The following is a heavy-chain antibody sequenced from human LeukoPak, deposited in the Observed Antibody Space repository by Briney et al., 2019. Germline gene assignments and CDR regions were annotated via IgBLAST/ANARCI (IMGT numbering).Heavy chain of an antibody. CDR1: GGSFSGYY. V-gene: IGHV4-34*01. Sequence: SETLSLTCAVYGGSFSGYYWSWIRQPPGKGLEWIGEINHSGSTNYNPSLKSRVTISVDTSKNQFSLKLSSVTAADTAVYYCARLETGTDFDYWGQGTLVTVSS. D-gene: IGHD3-10*01. CDR3: ARLETGTDFDY. CDR2: INHSGST. J-gene: IGHJ4*02.